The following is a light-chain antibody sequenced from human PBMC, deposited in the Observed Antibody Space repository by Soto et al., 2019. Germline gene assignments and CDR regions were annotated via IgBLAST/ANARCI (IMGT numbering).Light chain of an antibody. CDR3: QSYDSSNHVV. CDR2: EAN. V-gene: IGLV6-57*04. Sequence: NFMLTQPHSVSESPGKTVTISCTRSSGSIASNYVQWYQQRPGSAPTTVIYEANQRPSGVPDRFSGSIDSSSNSASLTISGLKTEDDADYYCQSYDSSNHVVFGGGTKLTVL. J-gene: IGLJ2*01. CDR1: SGSIASNY.